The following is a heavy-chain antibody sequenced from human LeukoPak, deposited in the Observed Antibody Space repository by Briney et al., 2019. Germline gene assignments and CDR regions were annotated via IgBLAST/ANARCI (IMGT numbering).Heavy chain of an antibody. D-gene: IGHD3-22*01. CDR3: ARGDTMIVVVSNWFDP. Sequence: RPSETLSLTCAVYGGSLSGYYWSWIRQPPGKGLEWIGEINHSGSTNYNPSLKSRVTISVDTSKNQFSLKLSSVTAADTAVYYCARGDTMIVVVSNWFDPWGQGTLVTVSS. V-gene: IGHV4-34*01. J-gene: IGHJ5*02. CDR2: INHSGST. CDR1: GGSLSGYY.